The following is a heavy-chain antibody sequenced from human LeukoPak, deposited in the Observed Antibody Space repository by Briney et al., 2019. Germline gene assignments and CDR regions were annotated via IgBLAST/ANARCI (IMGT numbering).Heavy chain of an antibody. Sequence: GGSLRVSCGASGFSFSDYWMTWVRQAPGKGLGWVAKINLDGSEEYYVASVKGRFTISRDNAKNSLYLQMTSLRAEDTAVYYCARDGSKSCSGGSCYLNWFDPWGQGTLVTVSS. CDR1: GFSFSDYW. V-gene: IGHV3-7*01. D-gene: IGHD2-15*01. CDR2: INLDGSEE. CDR3: ARDGSKSCSGGSCYLNWFDP. J-gene: IGHJ5*02.